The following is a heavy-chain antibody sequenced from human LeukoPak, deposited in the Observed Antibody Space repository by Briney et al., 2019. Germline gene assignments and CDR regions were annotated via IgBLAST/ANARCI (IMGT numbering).Heavy chain of an antibody. CDR1: GGSISSYY. CDR2: IYTSGST. J-gene: IGHJ4*02. D-gene: IGHD3-22*01. Sequence: SETLSLTCTVSGGSISSYYWSWIRQPAGKGLEWIGRIYTSGSTNYNPSLKSRVTMSVDTSKNQFSLKLSSVTAADTAVYYRARVLDDSSGYYLDYWGQGTLVTVSS. CDR3: ARVLDDSSGYYLDY. V-gene: IGHV4-4*07.